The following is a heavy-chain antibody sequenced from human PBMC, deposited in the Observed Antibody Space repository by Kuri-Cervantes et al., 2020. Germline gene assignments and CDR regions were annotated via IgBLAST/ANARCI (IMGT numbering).Heavy chain of an antibody. D-gene: IGHD3-22*01. V-gene: IGHV3-30*04. CDR3: AKVQYYYDSSGYLFDY. J-gene: IGHJ4*02. CDR2: ISYDGSNK. CDR1: GFTFSSYA. Sequence: GESLKISCAASGFTFSSYAMHWVRQAPGKGLEWVAAISYDGSNKYYADSVKGRFTISRDNSKNTLYLQMNSLRAEDTAVYYCAKVQYYYDSSGYLFDYWGQGTLVTVSS.